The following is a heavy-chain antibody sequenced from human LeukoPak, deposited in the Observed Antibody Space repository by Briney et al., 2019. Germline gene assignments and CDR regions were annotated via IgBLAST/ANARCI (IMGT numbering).Heavy chain of an antibody. Sequence: PGGYLRLSCADSGFTLNTSFMRWDRQAPGKGLEWVSVIYNDGTTYYADSVKGRFTISRDNPKNTLYLQMNTLRAEDPAVYYCPKPGGPWDWGQGTQVTVSS. J-gene: IGHJ4*02. CDR2: IYNDGTT. D-gene: IGHD3-16*01. CDR1: GFTLNTSF. CDR3: PKPGGPWD. V-gene: IGHV3-53*01.